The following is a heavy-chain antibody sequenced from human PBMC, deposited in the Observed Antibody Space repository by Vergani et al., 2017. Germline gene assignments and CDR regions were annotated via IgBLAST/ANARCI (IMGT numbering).Heavy chain of an antibody. J-gene: IGHJ4*02. D-gene: IGHD1-26*01. Sequence: EVQLLESGGGLVQPGGSLRLSCAASGFTFSSYGMSWVRQAPGKGLEWVSAISGSGGSTYYAESVTGRFTISSDNSKNTLYLQMNSLRAEDTAGYYCAKGGRNSGIYREYWGQGTLVTVSA. CDR3: AKGGRNSGIYREY. CDR2: ISGSGGST. V-gene: IGHV3-23*01. CDR1: GFTFSSYG.